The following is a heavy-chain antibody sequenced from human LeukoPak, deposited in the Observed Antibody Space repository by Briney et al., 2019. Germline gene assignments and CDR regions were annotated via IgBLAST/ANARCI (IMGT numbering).Heavy chain of an antibody. CDR2: IYNSGST. CDR1: GGSISSHY. J-gene: IGHJ4*02. D-gene: IGHD6-19*01. V-gene: IGHV4-59*11. CDR3: ARERHWYRSGWYAGTLFDY. Sequence: AETLSLTCTVSGGSISSHYWTWIRQRPGKGLEWIGHIYNSGSTNYNPSLKSRVTISVDKSKNQFSLKLSSVTAADTAVYYCARERHWYRSGWYAGTLFDYWGQGTLVTVSS.